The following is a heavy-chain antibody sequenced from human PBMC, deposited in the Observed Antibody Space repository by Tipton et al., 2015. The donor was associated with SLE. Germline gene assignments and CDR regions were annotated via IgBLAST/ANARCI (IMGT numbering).Heavy chain of an antibody. CDR2: IYYSGDT. D-gene: IGHD6-19*01. V-gene: IGHV4-39*07. CDR1: GDSISSSSSSSYY. J-gene: IGHJ4*02. Sequence: LRLSCTVSGDSISSSSSSSYYWGWIRQPPGNGLEWIGNIYYSGDTYYNPSLNSRVTISVDTSKNQFSLKLSSVTAADTAVYYCARDSPTVAGTFDSWGQGTLVIVSA. CDR3: ARDSPTVAGTFDS.